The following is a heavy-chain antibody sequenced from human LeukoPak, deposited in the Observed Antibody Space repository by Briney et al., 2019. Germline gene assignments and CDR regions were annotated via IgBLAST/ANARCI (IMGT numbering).Heavy chain of an antibody. D-gene: IGHD3-3*01. V-gene: IGHV3-11*04. CDR3: ARRYDSEHYYYYMDV. CDR2: ISSSGSTI. J-gene: IGHJ6*03. CDR1: GFTCSDYY. Sequence: PGGYLRLSCAASGFTCSDYYMSWIHQAPGKGLEWVSYISSSGSTIYYADSVKGRFTISRDNAKNSLYLQMNSLRAEDTAVYYCARRYDSEHYYYYMDVWGKGTTVTVSS.